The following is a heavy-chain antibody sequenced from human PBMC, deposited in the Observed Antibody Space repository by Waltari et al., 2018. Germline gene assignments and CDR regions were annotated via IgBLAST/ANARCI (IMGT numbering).Heavy chain of an antibody. J-gene: IGHJ4*02. CDR2: IYYSGST. CDR3: ARVPPSGGYYDSSGQFDY. D-gene: IGHD3-22*01. Sequence: QVQLQESGPGLVKPSETLSLTCTVSGGSISSYYWSWLRQPPGKGLEWIGYIYYSGSTNYNPSLKSRVTISVDTSKNQFSLKLSSVTAADTAVYYCARVPPSGGYYDSSGQFDYWGQGTLVTVSS. CDR1: GGSISSYY. V-gene: IGHV4-59*01.